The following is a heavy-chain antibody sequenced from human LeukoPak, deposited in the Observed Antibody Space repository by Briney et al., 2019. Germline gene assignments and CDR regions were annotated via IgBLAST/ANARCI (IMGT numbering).Heavy chain of an antibody. CDR2: IIPIFGTA. J-gene: IGHJ3*02. V-gene: IGHV1-69*05. CDR1: GGTFSSYA. CDR3: ARDEGDFAFDI. Sequence: ASVTVSCKASGGTFSSYAISWVRQAPGQGLEWMGGIIPIFGTANYAQKFQGRVTITTDESTSTAYMELSSLRSEDTAVYYCARDEGDFAFDIWGQGTMVTVSS. D-gene: IGHD3-16*01.